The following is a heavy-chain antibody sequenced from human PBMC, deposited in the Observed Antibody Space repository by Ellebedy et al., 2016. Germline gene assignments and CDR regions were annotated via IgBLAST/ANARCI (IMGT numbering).Heavy chain of an antibody. CDR1: GFTFNNYG. CDR2: ISASGDNT. J-gene: IGHJ4*02. CDR3: TKATYYCGGDCQFYFDS. Sequence: GGSLRLXXAASGFTFNNYGMNWVRLAPGKGLEWVSSISASGDNTHYADSVKGRFTISRDNSVNTLYLQMSSLRADDTALYYCTKATYYCGGDCQFYFDSWGQGALVTVSS. D-gene: IGHD2-21*02. V-gene: IGHV3-23*01.